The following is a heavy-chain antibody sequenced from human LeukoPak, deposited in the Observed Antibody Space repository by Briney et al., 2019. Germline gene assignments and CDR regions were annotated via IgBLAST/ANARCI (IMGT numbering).Heavy chain of an antibody. CDR3: ARVSGWYWFDP. J-gene: IGHJ5*02. Sequence: GGSLRLSCEGSGYTFSSYAMHWVRQAPGKGREYFGSFSSEGLITYYANFVKGRFTISRYSSNDPLYRQMGSLRAEHMAVCYCARVSGWYWFDPWGQGTLVTVSS. CDR1: GYTFSSYA. CDR2: FSSEGLIT. V-gene: IGHV3-64*01. D-gene: IGHD6-19*01.